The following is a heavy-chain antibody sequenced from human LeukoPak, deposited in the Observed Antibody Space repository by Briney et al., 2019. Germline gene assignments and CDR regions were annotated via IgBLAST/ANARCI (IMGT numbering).Heavy chain of an antibody. CDR3: AKRGATSTSPLDY. V-gene: IGHV3-30*18. CDR1: GFTFSSYG. J-gene: IGHJ4*02. Sequence: GASLRLSCAASGFTFSSYGMHWVRQAPGKGLEWVAVISYDGSNKHYADSVKGRFTVTRDNSKNTLYLQMSSLRAEDTAVYYCAKRGATSTSPLDYWGKGALVTASS. CDR2: ISYDGSNK. D-gene: IGHD3-10*01.